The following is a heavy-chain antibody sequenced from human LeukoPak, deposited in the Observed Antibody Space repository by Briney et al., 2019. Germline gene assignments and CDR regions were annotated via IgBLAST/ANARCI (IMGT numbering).Heavy chain of an antibody. CDR2: IRSKAYGGTT. D-gene: IGHD5-12*01. Sequence: SLRLSCAASGFTLGDYAMSWVRQAPGKGLEWVGFIRSKAYGGTTEYAASVKGRFTTSRDDSKSIAYLQMNSLKTEDTAVYYCTREQERLRVNYFDYWGQGTLVTVSA. CDR3: TREQERLRVNYFDY. CDR1: GFTLGDYA. J-gene: IGHJ4*02. V-gene: IGHV3-49*04.